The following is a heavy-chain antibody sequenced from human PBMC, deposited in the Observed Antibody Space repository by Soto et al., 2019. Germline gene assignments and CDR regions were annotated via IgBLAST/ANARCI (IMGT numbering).Heavy chain of an antibody. J-gene: IGHJ4*02. D-gene: IGHD2-15*01. CDR3: ARDDCSGGSCYCDY. V-gene: IGHV1-18*01. CDR2: TSAYNGNT. CDR1: GYTFTSYG. Sequence: GASVKVSCKASGYTFTSYGISWVRQAPGQGLEWMGWTSAYNGNTNYAQKVQGRVTMTTDTSTSTAYMELRSLRFDDTAVYYCARDDCSGGSCYCDYWGQGTLVTVSS.